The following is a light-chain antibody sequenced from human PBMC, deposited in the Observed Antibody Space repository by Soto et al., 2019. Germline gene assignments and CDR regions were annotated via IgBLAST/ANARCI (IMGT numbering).Light chain of an antibody. CDR3: GSITSSSTSV. Sequence: QSALSEPASVSGSPGQSITISCTGTSSDVGGYEYVSWYQHQPGKAPKLIIYDVTKRPSGVSNRFSGSKSGNTASLTISGIQTEDEADYYCGSITSSSTSVFGTGTKRTVL. V-gene: IGLV2-14*01. CDR2: DVT. J-gene: IGLJ1*01. CDR1: SSDVGGYEY.